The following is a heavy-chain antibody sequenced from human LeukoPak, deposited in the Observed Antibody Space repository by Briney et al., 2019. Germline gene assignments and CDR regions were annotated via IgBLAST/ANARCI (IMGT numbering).Heavy chain of an antibody. CDR1: GFSFSNYG. CDR3: ARAEDSSGYYVPNWFDP. V-gene: IGHV3-23*01. Sequence: PGGSLRLSCAASGFSFSNYGVGWVRQAPGKGLEWVSAITGSGGGTYFADSVKGRFTISRDNSKNTLYLQMNSLRAEDTAVYYCARAEDSSGYYVPNWFDPWGQGTLVTVSS. D-gene: IGHD3-22*01. CDR2: ITGSGGGT. J-gene: IGHJ5*02.